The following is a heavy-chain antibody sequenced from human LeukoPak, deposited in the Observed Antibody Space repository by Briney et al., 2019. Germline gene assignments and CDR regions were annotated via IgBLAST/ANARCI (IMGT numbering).Heavy chain of an antibody. CDR2: ISGSGGST. CDR1: GFTFSNAW. CDR3: AKEGYYDSSGYYDY. Sequence: PGGSLRLSCAASGFTFSNAWMSWVRQAPGKGLEWVSAISGSGGSTYYADSVKGRFTISRDNSRNTLYLQMNSLRAEDTAVYYCAKEGYYDSSGYYDYWGQGTLVTVSS. D-gene: IGHD3-22*01. J-gene: IGHJ4*02. V-gene: IGHV3-23*01.